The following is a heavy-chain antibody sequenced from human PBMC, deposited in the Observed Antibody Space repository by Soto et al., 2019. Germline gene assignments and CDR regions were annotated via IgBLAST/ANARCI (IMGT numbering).Heavy chain of an antibody. D-gene: IGHD6-13*01. V-gene: IGHV1-69*06. CDR1: GGTFSSYA. CDR2: IIPIFGTA. CDR3: ARGFTAAGTLYYYGMDV. J-gene: IGHJ6*02. Sequence: QVQLVQSGAEVKKPGSSVKVSCKASGGTFSSYAISWVRQAPGQGLEWMGGIIPIFGTANYAQKFQGRVTITADKSTSTAYMALSSLRSEDTAVYYCARGFTAAGTLYYYGMDVWGQGTTVTVSS.